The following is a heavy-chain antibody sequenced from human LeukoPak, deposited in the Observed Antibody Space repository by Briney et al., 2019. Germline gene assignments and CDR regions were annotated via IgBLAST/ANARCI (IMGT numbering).Heavy chain of an antibody. D-gene: IGHD2-2*03. V-gene: IGHV3-21*01. Sequence: GGSLRLSCAASGFTFSSYSMNWVRQAPGKGLEWVSSISSSSSYIYYADSVKGRFTISRDNAKNSLYLQMNSLRAEDTAVYYCAREVGYCSSTSCYYYYYYGMDVWGQGTTVTVSS. CDR2: ISSSSSYI. CDR3: AREVGYCSSTSCYYYYYYGMDV. J-gene: IGHJ6*02. CDR1: GFTFSSYS.